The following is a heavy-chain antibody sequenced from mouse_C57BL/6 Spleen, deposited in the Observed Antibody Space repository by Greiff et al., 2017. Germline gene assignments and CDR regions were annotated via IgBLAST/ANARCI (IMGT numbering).Heavy chain of an antibody. CDR3: ASITTAPYYFDY. CDR2: IYPGDGDT. CDR1: GYAFSSSW. V-gene: IGHV1-82*01. Sequence: QVQLKQSGPELVKPGASVKISCKASGYAFSSSWMNWVKQRPGKGLEWIGRIYPGDGDTNYNGKFKGKATLTADKSSSTAYMQLSSLTSEDSAVYFCASITTAPYYFDYWGQGTTLTVSS. D-gene: IGHD1-2*01. J-gene: IGHJ2*01.